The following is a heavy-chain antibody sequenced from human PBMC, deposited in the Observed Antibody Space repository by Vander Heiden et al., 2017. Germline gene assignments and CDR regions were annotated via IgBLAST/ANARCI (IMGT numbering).Heavy chain of an antibody. V-gene: IGHV1-2*02. Sequence: QVQLVQSGAEVKKPGASVKVSCKASGSTFTGYYMHGVRQAPGQGLEWMGWINPNSGGTNYAQKVQGRVTMTRDTSISTAYMELSRLRSDDTAVYYCARGGVVVVAATRGRHNWFDRWGQGTLVTVSS. CDR3: ARGGVVVVAATRGRHNWFDR. CDR2: INPNSGGT. J-gene: IGHJ5*02. CDR1: GSTFTGYY. D-gene: IGHD2-15*01.